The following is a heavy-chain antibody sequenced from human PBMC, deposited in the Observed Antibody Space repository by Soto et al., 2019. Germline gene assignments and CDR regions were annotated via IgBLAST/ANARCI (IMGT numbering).Heavy chain of an antibody. Sequence: GPPSETLSLTCTVSGGSISSGGYYWSWIRQHPGKGLEWIGYIYYSGSTYYNPSLKSRVTISVDTSKNQFSLKLSSVTAADTAVYYCARDSRAVAGLTHYYYYYGMDVWGQGTTVTVSS. V-gene: IGHV4-31*03. J-gene: IGHJ6*02. CDR2: IYYSGST. CDR1: GGSISSGGYY. D-gene: IGHD6-19*01. CDR3: ARDSRAVAGLTHYYYYYGMDV.